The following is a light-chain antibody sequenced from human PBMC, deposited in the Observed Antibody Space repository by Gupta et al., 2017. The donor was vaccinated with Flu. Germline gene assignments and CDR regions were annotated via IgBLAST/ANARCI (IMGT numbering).Light chain of an antibody. J-gene: IGKJ1*01. CDR2: YAS. CDR1: QSIGSS. Sequence: ENLLTQSPDFQSGPPKEKVTITCRASQSIGSSLHWYQQKPDQSPKLLIKYASQSFSGVPSRFSGSGSGTDFTLTINSLEVEDAATYYCHQSSSLPQTFGQGTKVEIK. V-gene: IGKV6-21*01. CDR3: HQSSSLPQT.